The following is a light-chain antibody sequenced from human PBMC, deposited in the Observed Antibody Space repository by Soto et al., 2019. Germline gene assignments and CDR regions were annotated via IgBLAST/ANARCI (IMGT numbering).Light chain of an antibody. CDR1: KLGDKY. V-gene: IGLV3-1*01. Sequence: SYELTQPPSVSVSPGQTASITCSGGKLGDKYASWYQQRPGQSPVLVIYEDTKRPSGIPERFSGSNSGKTATLTISGTQAMDEADYYCQTWDTSTVIFGGGTKLTVL. CDR2: EDT. CDR3: QTWDTSTVI. J-gene: IGLJ2*01.